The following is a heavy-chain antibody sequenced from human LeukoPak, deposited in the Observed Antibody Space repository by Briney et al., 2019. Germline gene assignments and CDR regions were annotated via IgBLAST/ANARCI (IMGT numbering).Heavy chain of an antibody. D-gene: IGHD3-3*01. Sequence: PSETLSLTCTVSGGSISSGGYYWSWIRQHPGTGLEWIGYIYYSGSTYYNPSLKSRVTISVDTSKNQFSLKLSSVTAADTAVYYCARDRESESIAIFGVASRDGENYFDYWGQGTLVTVSS. CDR2: IYYSGST. CDR1: GGSISSGGYY. V-gene: IGHV4-31*03. J-gene: IGHJ4*02. CDR3: ARDRESESIAIFGVASRDGENYFDY.